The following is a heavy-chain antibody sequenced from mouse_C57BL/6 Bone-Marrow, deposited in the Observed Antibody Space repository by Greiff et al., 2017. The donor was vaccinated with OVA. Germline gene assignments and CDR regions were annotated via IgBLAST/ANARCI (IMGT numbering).Heavy chain of an antibody. J-gene: IGHJ1*03. CDR3: ARENWDWYVDV. Sequence: EVKLVESGGGLVQSGRSLRLSCATSGFTFSDFYMEWVRQAPGKGLEWIAARRHHATAYTPEDRASVKGRFIVSRDTSQSILYRQMNALRAEDTASEYCARENWDWYVDVWGTGTTVTVSS. D-gene: IGHD4-1*01. CDR1: GFTFSDFY. CDR2: RRHHATAYTP. V-gene: IGHV7-1*01.